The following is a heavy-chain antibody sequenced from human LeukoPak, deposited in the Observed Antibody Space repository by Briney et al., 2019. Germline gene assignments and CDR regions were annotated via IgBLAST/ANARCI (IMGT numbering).Heavy chain of an antibody. CDR3: ARGRGRHDYGDYYSFQH. Sequence: PSETLSLTCTVSGGSLSSYYWSWIRQPAGKGLEWIGRIYTSGSTNYNPSLKSRVTMSVDTSKNQFSLKLSSVTAADTAVYYCARGRGRHDYGDYYSFQHWGQGTLVTVSS. CDR2: IYTSGST. D-gene: IGHD4-17*01. CDR1: GGSLSSYY. V-gene: IGHV4-4*07. J-gene: IGHJ1*01.